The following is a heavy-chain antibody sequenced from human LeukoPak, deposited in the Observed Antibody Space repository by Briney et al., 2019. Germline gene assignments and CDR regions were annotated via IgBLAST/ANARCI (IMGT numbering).Heavy chain of an antibody. Sequence: PGGSLRLSCAAPGFTFSDYYMSWIRQAPGKGLEWVSYISSSSSYTNYADSVKGRFTISRDNAKNSLYLQMNSLRAEDTAVYYCARGPRWDIVVVPAALATDWGQGTLVTVSS. D-gene: IGHD2-2*01. CDR3: ARGPRWDIVVVPAALATD. CDR1: GFTFSDYY. V-gene: IGHV3-11*06. J-gene: IGHJ4*02. CDR2: ISSSSSYT.